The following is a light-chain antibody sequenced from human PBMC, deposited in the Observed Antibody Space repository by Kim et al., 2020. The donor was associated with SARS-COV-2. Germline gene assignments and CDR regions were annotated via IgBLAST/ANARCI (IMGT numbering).Light chain of an antibody. V-gene: IGKV1-5*03. CDR2: KAS. J-gene: IGKJ1*01. Sequence: DIHMTQSPATLSAVVGDRVTITCRASQSISTWVAWYQQKPGKAPNLLIYKASILESGVPSRFSGSASGTEFTLTISSLQPDDFGTYCCQHYKAYPWTFGQGTKV. CDR3: QHYKAYPWT. CDR1: QSISTW.